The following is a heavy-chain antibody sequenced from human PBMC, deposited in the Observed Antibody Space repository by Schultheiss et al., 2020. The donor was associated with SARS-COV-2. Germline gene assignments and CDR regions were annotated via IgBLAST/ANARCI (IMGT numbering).Heavy chain of an antibody. D-gene: IGHD1-1*01. CDR3: ARGTPATLDT. Sequence: GGSLRLSCAASGFTFSSYWMHWVRQAPGKGLVWVSRIKSDGSRTNYADSVKGRFTIFRDNAKNTLYLQMNSLRAEDTAVYYCARGTPATLDTWGQGTLVTVSS. CDR1: GFTFSSYW. CDR2: IKSDGSRT. V-gene: IGHV3-74*01. J-gene: IGHJ5*02.